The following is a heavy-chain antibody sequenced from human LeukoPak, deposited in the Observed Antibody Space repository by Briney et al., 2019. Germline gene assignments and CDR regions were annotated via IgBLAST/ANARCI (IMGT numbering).Heavy chain of an antibody. D-gene: IGHD3-16*01. J-gene: IGHJ4*02. CDR2: IRNKANSYTT. Sequence: GGSLRLSFAASGFTFSDHYIDWVRQAPGKGLEWVGRIRNKANSYTTEYAASVKGRFTISRDDSKNSVYVQMNSLKTEDTAVYYCTRDGGGTLDYWGQGTLVTVSS. V-gene: IGHV3-72*01. CDR3: TRDGGGTLDY. CDR1: GFTFSDHY.